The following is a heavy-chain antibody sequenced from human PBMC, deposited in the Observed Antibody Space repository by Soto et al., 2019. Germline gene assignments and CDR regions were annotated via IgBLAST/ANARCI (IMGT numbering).Heavy chain of an antibody. Sequence: QVPLVESGGGVVQPGRSLRLSCAASGFTFSSYAMHWVRQAPGKGLEWVAVISYDGSNKYYADSVKGRFTISRDNSKNTLYLQMNSLRAEDTAVYYCARDAIDSGYSSSWYHYGMDVCCQGTTVTVSS. V-gene: IGHV3-30-3*01. CDR2: ISYDGSNK. D-gene: IGHD6-13*01. J-gene: IGHJ6*02. CDR3: ARDAIDSGYSSSWYHYGMDV. CDR1: GFTFSSYA.